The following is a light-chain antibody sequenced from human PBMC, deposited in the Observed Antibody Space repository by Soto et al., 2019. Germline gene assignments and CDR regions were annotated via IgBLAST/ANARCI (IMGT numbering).Light chain of an antibody. Sequence: DIQMTQPSTLSASVGDRVTLHCRASQSISTYLAWYQQKPGKAPKVLIYHASNLESGVPSRFSGGGSGTEFTLTICSLQPDDFATYYCQQYYMYSYTFGQGTKLDIK. CDR2: HAS. V-gene: IGKV1-5*01. CDR1: QSISTY. CDR3: QQYYMYSYT. J-gene: IGKJ2*01.